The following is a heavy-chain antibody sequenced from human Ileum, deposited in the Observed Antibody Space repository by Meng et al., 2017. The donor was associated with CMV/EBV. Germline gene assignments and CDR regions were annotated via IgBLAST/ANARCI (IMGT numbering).Heavy chain of an antibody. V-gene: IGHV4-59*01. CDR2: FYYSRNT. CDR1: GDFISSCY. D-gene: IGHD2-15*01. J-gene: IGHJ4*02. CDR3: ARLGHCSSDRCLPDY. Sequence: SETLSLTCTVSGDFISSCYGTWIRQPPGKGLELIGYFYYSRNTNYNPSLKSRVTISVDAPKNQFSLRLTSVIAADTAVYYCARLGHCSSDRCLPDYWGQGTLVTVSS.